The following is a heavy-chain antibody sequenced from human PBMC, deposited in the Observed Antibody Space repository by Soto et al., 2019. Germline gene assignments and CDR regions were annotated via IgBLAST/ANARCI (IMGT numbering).Heavy chain of an antibody. J-gene: IGHJ3*02. V-gene: IGHV4-59*01. D-gene: IGHD1-20*01. CDR3: ARAQYNWNDDGFGAFEI. CDR2: IYYSGST. Sequence: PSETLSLTCTVSGGSISSYYWSWIRQPPGKGLEWIGYIYYSGSTNYNPSLKSRVTISVDTSKNQFFLKLNSVTAADTAVYYCARAQYNWNDDGFGAFEIWGQGTMVTVSS. CDR1: GGSISSYY.